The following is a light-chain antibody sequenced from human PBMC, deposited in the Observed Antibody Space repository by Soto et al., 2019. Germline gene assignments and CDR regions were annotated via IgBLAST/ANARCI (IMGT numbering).Light chain of an antibody. CDR2: AAS. J-gene: IGKJ3*01. Sequence: DIQMTQSPSSLSASVGDRVTITCRASQIINNFLNWYQQKPGKAPKLLIYAASTLQSGVPSRFSGSGSGTDFTRTISSLQPEDFATYYCQHRYSGFGHGTKVDIK. CDR3: QHRYSG. V-gene: IGKV1-39*01. CDR1: QIINNF.